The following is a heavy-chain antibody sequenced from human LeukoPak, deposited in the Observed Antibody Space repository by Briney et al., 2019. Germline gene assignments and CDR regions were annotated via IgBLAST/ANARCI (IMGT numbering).Heavy chain of an antibody. V-gene: IGHV4-59*01. J-gene: IGHJ3*02. CDR3: ARGEQLWVLGAFDI. CDR1: GGSISSYY. D-gene: IGHD5-18*01. Sequence: SETLSLTCTVSGGSISSYYWSWIRQPPGKGLEWIGYIYYSGSTNYNPSLKSRITISVDTSKNQFSLKLSSVTAADTAVYYCARGEQLWVLGAFDIWGQGTMVTVSS. CDR2: IYYSGST.